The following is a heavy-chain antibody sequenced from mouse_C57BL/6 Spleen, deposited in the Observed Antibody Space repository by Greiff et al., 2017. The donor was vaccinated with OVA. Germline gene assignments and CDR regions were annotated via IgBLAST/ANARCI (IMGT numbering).Heavy chain of an antibody. V-gene: IGHV1-82*01. CDR3: ARESYCFDY. CDR1: GYAFSSSW. Sequence: VQLQESGPELVKPGASVKISCKASGYAFSSSWMNWVKQRPGKGLEWIGRIYPGDGDTNYNGKFKGKATLTADKSSSTAYMQLSSLTSEDSAVYFCARESYCFDYWGQGTTLTVSS. J-gene: IGHJ2*01. CDR2: IYPGDGDT.